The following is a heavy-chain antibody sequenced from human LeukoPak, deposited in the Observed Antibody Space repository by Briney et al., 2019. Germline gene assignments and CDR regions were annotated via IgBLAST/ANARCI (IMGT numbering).Heavy chain of an antibody. J-gene: IGHJ4*02. CDR3: ARHRYSSSSAPGYFDY. V-gene: IGHV4-39*01. CDR2: IYDSGSS. CDR1: GGSISSSSYN. Sequence: PSETLSLTCTVSGGSISSSSYNWVWMRPPPGKGLVGFVSIYDSGSSYYNPSLKSRATISVDTSKNQFSLKMSSVTAADTAVYYCARHRYSSSSAPGYFDYWGQGTLVTVSS. D-gene: IGHD6-6*01.